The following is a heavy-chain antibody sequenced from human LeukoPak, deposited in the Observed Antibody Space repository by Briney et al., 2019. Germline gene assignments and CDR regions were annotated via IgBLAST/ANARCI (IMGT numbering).Heavy chain of an antibody. V-gene: IGHV4-4*02. J-gene: IGHJ5*02. CDR3: AGVNTAMGNWFDP. CDR1: GDSISSSNW. D-gene: IGHD5-18*01. Sequence: SETLSLTCAVSGDSISSSNWWSWVRQPPGKGLEWIAEIYHSGSTNYNPSLKSRVTISVDTSKNQFSLKLSSVTAADTAVYYCAGVNTAMGNWFDPWGQGTLVTVSS. CDR2: IYHSGST.